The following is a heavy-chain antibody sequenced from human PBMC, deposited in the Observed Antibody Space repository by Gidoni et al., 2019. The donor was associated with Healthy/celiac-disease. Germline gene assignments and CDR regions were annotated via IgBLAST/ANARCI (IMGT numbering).Heavy chain of an antibody. CDR2: ISSSSSYI. CDR1: GSTFSSYS. D-gene: IGHD3-22*01. CDR3: AREYYYDSSGYYYPLAFDI. J-gene: IGHJ3*02. V-gene: IGHV3-21*01. Sequence: EVQLLESGGGLVKPGGSPRPSCSASGSTFSSYSMNWVRQAPGKGLEWVSSISSSSSYIYYADSVKGRFTISRDNAKNSLYLQMNSLRAEDTAVYYCAREYYYDSSGYYYPLAFDIWGQGTMVTVSS.